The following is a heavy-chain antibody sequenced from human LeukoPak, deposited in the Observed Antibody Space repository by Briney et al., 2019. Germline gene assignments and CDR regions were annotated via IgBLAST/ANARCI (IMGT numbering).Heavy chain of an antibody. CDR3: AKGLSSGWYDFDH. CDR2: ISATGSNT. CDR1: GFTFGNYG. Sequence: GESLRLSCAASGFTFGNYGIIWDRQAPGKGLQWVSFISATGSNTYYAESVKGRFTISRDNPRSTVFLHMSSLRVDDTGVYYCAKGLSSGWYDFDHWGQGTLVSVSS. V-gene: IGHV3-23*01. D-gene: IGHD6-19*01. J-gene: IGHJ4*02.